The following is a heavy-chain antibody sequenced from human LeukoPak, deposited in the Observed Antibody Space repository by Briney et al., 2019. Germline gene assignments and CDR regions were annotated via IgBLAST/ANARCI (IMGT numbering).Heavy chain of an antibody. CDR2: TNHSGST. J-gene: IGHJ3*02. D-gene: IGHD5-24*01. Sequence: SETLSLTCAVYGGSFSGYYWSWIRQPPGKGLEWIGETNHSGSTNYNPSLKSRVTISVDTSKNQFSLKLSSVTAADTAVYYCASGIRMATRAFDIWGQGTMVTVSS. V-gene: IGHV4-34*01. CDR3: ASGIRMATRAFDI. CDR1: GGSFSGYY.